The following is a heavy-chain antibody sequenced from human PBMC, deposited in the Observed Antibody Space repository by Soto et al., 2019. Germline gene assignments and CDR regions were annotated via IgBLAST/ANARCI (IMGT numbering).Heavy chain of an antibody. J-gene: IGHJ4*02. V-gene: IGHV4-59*01. CDR3: ARVNGDYVFYFDY. Sequence: SETLSLTCTVSGGSISSYYWSWIRQPPGKGLEWIGYIYYSGSTNYNPSLKSRVTISVDTSKNQFSLKLSSVTAADTAVYYCARVNGDYVFYFDYWGQGTLVTVSS. D-gene: IGHD4-17*01. CDR2: IYYSGST. CDR1: GGSISSYY.